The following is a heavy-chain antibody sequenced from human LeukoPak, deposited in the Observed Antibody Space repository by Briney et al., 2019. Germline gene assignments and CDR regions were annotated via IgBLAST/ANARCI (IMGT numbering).Heavy chain of an antibody. CDR3: ARVGSGWYRGYFDY. D-gene: IGHD6-19*01. CDR1: GGSISSCY. V-gene: IGHV4-4*07. J-gene: IGHJ4*02. Sequence: KASETLSLTCTVSGGSISSCYWSWIRQPAGKGLEWIGRIYTSGSTNYNPSLKSRVTMSVDTSKNQFSLKLSSATAADTAVYYCARVGSGWYRGYFDYWGQGTLVTVSS. CDR2: IYTSGST.